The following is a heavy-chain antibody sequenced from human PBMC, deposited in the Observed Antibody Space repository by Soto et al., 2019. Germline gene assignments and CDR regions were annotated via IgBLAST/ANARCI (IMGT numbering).Heavy chain of an antibody. V-gene: IGHV3-7*03. CDR3: TRGIRGSSGWSYYYGMDV. D-gene: IGHD6-19*01. CDR2: IQQDGGEQ. J-gene: IGHJ6*02. CDR1: GFTFSNYW. Sequence: GGSLRLSCAATGFTFSNYWMSWVRQAPGKGLEWVANIQQDGGEQYYVDSVKGRFTISRDNAKNSLYLQMSSLRAEDTAVYYCTRGIRGSSGWSYYYGMDVWGQGTTVTVSS.